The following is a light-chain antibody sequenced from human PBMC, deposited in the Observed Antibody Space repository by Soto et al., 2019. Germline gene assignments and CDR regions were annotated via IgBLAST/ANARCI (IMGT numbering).Light chain of an antibody. CDR3: LLSYNGPYV. CDR2: DTT. J-gene: IGLJ1*01. CDR1: TGAVTNGHY. V-gene: IGLV7-46*01. Sequence: QAVVTQEPSLTVSPGGTVTLTCGSSTGAVTNGHYPYWFQQKPGQAPRTLIYDTTNRHSWTPARFSGSRLGGKAALTLSGAQPEDEAEYYCLLSYNGPYVVGAGTKVTVL.